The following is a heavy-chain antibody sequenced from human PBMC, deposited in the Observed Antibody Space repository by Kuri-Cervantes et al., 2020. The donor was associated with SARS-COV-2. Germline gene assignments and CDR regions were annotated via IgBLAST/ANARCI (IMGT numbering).Heavy chain of an antibody. CDR3: ARDRVRYQLHYYYGMDV. D-gene: IGHD2-2*01. V-gene: IGHV3-48*03. Sequence: GGSLRLSCAASGFTFSSYEMNWVRQAPGKGLEWVSYISSSGSTIYYADSVKGRFTISRDNSKNTLYLQMNSLRAEDTAVYYCARDRVRYQLHYYYGMDVWGPGTTVTVSS. J-gene: IGHJ6*02. CDR2: ISSSGSTI. CDR1: GFTFSSYE.